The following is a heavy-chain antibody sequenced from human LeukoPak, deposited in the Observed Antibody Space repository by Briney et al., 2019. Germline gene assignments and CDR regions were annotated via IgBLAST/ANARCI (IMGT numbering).Heavy chain of an antibody. J-gene: IGHJ4*02. D-gene: IGHD3-22*01. Sequence: ASVKVSCKASGGTFSSYAISWVRQAPGQGLEWMGRIIPIFGTANYAQKFHGRVTITTDESTSTAYMELSSLRSEDTAVYYCARVGRPYYYDSSGYYAYFDYWGQGTLVTVSS. CDR3: ARVGRPYYYDSSGYYAYFDY. CDR1: GGTFSSYA. CDR2: IIPIFGTA. V-gene: IGHV1-69*05.